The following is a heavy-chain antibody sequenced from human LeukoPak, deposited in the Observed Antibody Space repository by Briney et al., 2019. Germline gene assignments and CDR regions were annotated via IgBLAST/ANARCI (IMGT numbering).Heavy chain of an antibody. CDR1: GGTFSSYA. J-gene: IGHJ3*02. V-gene: IGHV1-69*05. CDR3: ARVGIIRNAFDM. D-gene: IGHD7-27*01. Sequence: ASVKVSCKASGGTFSSYAISWVRQAPGQGLEWMGGIIPIFGTANYAQKFQGRVTITTDESTSTAYMELSSLRSEDTAVYYCARVGIIRNAFDMWGQGTMVTVSS. CDR2: IIPIFGTA.